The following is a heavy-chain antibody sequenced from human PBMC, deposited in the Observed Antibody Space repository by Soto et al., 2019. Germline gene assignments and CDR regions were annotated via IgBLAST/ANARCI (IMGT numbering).Heavy chain of an antibody. J-gene: IGHJ4*02. Sequence: SETLSLTCTVSGGSISSSSYYWGWIRQPPGKGLEWIGSIYYSGSTYYNPSLKSRVTISVDTSKNQFSLKLSSVTAADTAVYYCARRGAGYTIFDYWGQGTLVTVSS. V-gene: IGHV4-39*01. CDR2: IYYSGST. D-gene: IGHD5-12*01. CDR1: GGSISSSSYY. CDR3: ARRGAGYTIFDY.